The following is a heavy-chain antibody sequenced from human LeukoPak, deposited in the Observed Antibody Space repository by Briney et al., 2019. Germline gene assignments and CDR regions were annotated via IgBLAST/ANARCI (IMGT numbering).Heavy chain of an antibody. CDR3: ARARYDYVWGSYRYSPDAFDI. Sequence: GSLRLSCAASGFTFSSYWMSWVRQAPGKGLEWVANIKQDGSEKYYVDSVKGRFTISRDNAKNSLYLQMNSLRAEDTAVYYCARARYDYVWGSYRYSPDAFDIWGQGTMVTVSS. V-gene: IGHV3-7*01. CDR1: GFTFSSYW. D-gene: IGHD3-16*02. CDR2: IKQDGSEK. J-gene: IGHJ3*02.